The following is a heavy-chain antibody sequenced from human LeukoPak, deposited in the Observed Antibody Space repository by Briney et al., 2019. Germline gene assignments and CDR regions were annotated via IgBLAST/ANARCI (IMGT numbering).Heavy chain of an antibody. CDR2: IQYDGSNE. V-gene: IGHV3-30*02. CDR1: GFTFSSYG. CDR3: ARGQYYYYMDV. Sequence: GGSLRLSCAASGFTFSSYGMHWVRQAPGKGLEWVAYIQYDGSNEQYADSVKGRFSISRDSSKNILYLQMNSLRAEDTAVYYCARGQYYYYMDVWGKGTTVTVSS. J-gene: IGHJ6*03.